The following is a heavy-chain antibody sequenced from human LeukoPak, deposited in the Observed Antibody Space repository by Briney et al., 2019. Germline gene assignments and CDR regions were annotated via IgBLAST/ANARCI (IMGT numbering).Heavy chain of an antibody. D-gene: IGHD3-10*01. V-gene: IGHV3-7*01. Sequence: GGSLRLSCAASGFTLSDFWMTWVRQAPGNGLEWVANIKQDGSDKDYVDSVKGRFTISRDNAKNSLYLQMDSLTAEDTAVYFCARLITMVRGVRYYYHYYMDVWGKGTTVTVSS. J-gene: IGHJ6*03. CDR2: IKQDGSDK. CDR3: ARLITMVRGVRYYYHYYMDV. CDR1: GFTLSDFW.